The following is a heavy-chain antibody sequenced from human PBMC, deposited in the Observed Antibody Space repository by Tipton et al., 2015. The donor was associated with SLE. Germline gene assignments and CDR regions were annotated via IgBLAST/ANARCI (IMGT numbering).Heavy chain of an antibody. CDR2: IYYSGST. D-gene: IGHD6-19*01. V-gene: IGHV4-59*12. J-gene: IGHJ4*02. Sequence: TLSLTCTVSGGSISSYYWSWIRQPPGKGLEWIGYIYYSGSTNYNPSLKSRVTISVDKSKNQFSLKLSSVTAADTAVYYCAITRPEYSSGWTPFDYWGQGTLVTVSS. CDR1: GGSISSYY. CDR3: AITRPEYSSGWTPFDY.